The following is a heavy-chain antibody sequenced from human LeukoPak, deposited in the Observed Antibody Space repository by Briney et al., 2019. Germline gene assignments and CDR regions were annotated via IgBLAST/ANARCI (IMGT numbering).Heavy chain of an antibody. V-gene: IGHV1-69*06. CDR1: GGTFSSYA. Sequence: VASVKVSCKASGGTFSSYAISWVRQAPGQGLEWMGGIIPIFGTANYAQKFQGRVTITADKSTSTAYMELSSLRSEDTAVYYCARDKQLDWAHYYYYYMGVWGKGTTVTVSS. CDR2: IIPIFGTA. J-gene: IGHJ6*03. D-gene: IGHD1-1*01. CDR3: ARDKQLDWAHYYYYYMGV.